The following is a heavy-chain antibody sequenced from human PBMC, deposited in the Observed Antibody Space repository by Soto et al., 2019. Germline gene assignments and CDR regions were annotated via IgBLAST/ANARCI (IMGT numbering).Heavy chain of an antibody. CDR1: GGSFSGYY. CDR3: ARGRNSSSAGGDYFDY. Sequence: VQLQQWGAGLLKPSETLSLTCAVYGGSFSGYYWSWIRQPPGKGLEWIGEINHSGSTNYNPSLKSRVTISVDTSKNQFSLKLSSVTAADTAVYYCARGRNSSSAGGDYFDYWGQGTLVTVSS. V-gene: IGHV4-34*01. J-gene: IGHJ4*02. D-gene: IGHD6-6*01. CDR2: INHSGST.